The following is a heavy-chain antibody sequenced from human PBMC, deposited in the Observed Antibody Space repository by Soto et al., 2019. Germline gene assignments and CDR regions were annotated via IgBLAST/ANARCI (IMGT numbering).Heavy chain of an antibody. CDR1: GFTFDNYA. V-gene: IGHV3-23*01. J-gene: IGHJ6*02. CDR3: ARNRGWGTPFSYHMDV. D-gene: IGHD3-16*01. CDR2: IRGSGDRM. Sequence: EVQLLESGGGLVQPGGSLRLSCAASGFTFDNYAMTWVRQAPGKGLEWVSSIRGSGDRMSYADPVMGRFTISRDSSKNTLYLQMNSLRVEDAVIYYCARNRGWGTPFSYHMDVWGQGTAVTVSS.